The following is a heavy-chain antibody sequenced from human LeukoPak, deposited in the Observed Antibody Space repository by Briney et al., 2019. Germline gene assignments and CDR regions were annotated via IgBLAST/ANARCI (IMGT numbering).Heavy chain of an antibody. CDR1: GFSFDDYA. CDR2: ISGDGGST. V-gene: IGHV3-43*02. D-gene: IGHD3-22*01. Sequence: GRSLRLSRAAPGFSFDDYAIRWVRQAPGKGLEWVSLISGDGGSTFYADSVKGRFTISSDNSKNSLYLQMSSLRSEDTALYYCARESDSSGWYDSWGQGTLVTVSS. CDR3: ARESDSSGWYDS. J-gene: IGHJ5*01.